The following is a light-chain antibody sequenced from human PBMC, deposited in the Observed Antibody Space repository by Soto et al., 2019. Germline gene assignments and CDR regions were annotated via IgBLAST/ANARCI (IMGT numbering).Light chain of an antibody. J-gene: IGLJ1*01. CDR2: DVS. CDR3: CSYAGSYTHYV. V-gene: IGLV2-11*01. CDR1: SSDVGNYNY. Sequence: QSALTQPRSVSGSPGQSVTVSCTGTSSDVGNYNYVSWYQQHPGKAPKLMIYDVSKRPSGVPDRFSGSKSGNTASLTISGLQAEDEADYYCCSYAGSYTHYVFRTGTKVTVL.